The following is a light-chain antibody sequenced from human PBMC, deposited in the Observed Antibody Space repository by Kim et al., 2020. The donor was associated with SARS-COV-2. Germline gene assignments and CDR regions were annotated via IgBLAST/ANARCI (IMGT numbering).Light chain of an antibody. CDR1: SSDIGAGYE. Sequence: QGVTMSWTGISSDIGAGYEVNWYQQLPGTAPKLLIYGDINRPSGVPDRFSGSKSGTSASLAITGLKTEDEADYYCQSYDNSLSGYVFGTGTKVTVL. J-gene: IGLJ1*01. CDR3: QSYDNSLSGYV. V-gene: IGLV1-40*01. CDR2: GDI.